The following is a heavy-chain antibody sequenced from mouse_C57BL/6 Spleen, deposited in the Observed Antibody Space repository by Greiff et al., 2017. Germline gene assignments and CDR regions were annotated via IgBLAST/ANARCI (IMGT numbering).Heavy chain of an antibody. Sequence: QVQLQHSGAELVRPGASVTLSCKASGYTFTDYEMHWVKQTPVHGLEWIGAIDPETGGTAYNQKFKGKAILTADKSSSTAYMELRSLTSEDSAVYYCTRRGITTVVARGFAYWGQGTLVTVSA. J-gene: IGHJ3*01. CDR1: GYTFTDYE. CDR2: IDPETGGT. CDR3: TRRGITTVVARGFAY. V-gene: IGHV1-15*01. D-gene: IGHD1-1*01.